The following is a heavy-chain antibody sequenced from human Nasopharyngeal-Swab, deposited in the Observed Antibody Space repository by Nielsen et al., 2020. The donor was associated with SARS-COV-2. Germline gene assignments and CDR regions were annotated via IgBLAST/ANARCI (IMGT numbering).Heavy chain of an antibody. CDR1: GFTFSSYA. CDR2: ISGSGGST. CDR3: AKDSLYQVGATTG. V-gene: IGHV3-23*01. Sequence: GESLKISCAASGFTFSSYAMSGVRQAPGKGLEWVSAISGSGGSTYYADSVKGRFTISRDNSKNTLYLQMNSLRAEDTAVYYCAKDSLYQVGATTGWGQGTLVTVSS. D-gene: IGHD1-26*01. J-gene: IGHJ4*02.